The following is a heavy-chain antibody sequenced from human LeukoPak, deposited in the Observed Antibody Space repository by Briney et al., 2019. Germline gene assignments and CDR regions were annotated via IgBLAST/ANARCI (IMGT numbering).Heavy chain of an antibody. CDR2: ISSSSSYI. CDR3: ARLIAVAATADFDY. Sequence: GGSLRLSCAASGFTFSSYSMNWVRQAPGKGLEWVSSISSSSSYIYYADSVKGRFTISRDNAKNSLYLQINSLRAEDTAVYYCARLIAVAATADFDYWGQGTLVTVSS. J-gene: IGHJ4*02. CDR1: GFTFSSYS. D-gene: IGHD6-19*01. V-gene: IGHV3-21*01.